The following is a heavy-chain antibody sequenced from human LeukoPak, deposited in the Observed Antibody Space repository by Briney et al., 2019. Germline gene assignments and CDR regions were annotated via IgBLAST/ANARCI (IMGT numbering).Heavy chain of an antibody. J-gene: IGHJ3*02. CDR2: TYHSDYT. CDR1: GASISSSHW. CDR3: ARDSKSTADAFDI. Sequence: PSGTLSLTCAVSGASISSSHWWSWVRQSPGTGLEWIGNTYHSDYTNYNPSLKSRVTISVDKSKNQFSLKVSSVTAADTAMYYCARDSKSTADAFDIWGQGTMVTVSS. D-gene: IGHD5/OR15-5a*01. V-gene: IGHV4-4*02.